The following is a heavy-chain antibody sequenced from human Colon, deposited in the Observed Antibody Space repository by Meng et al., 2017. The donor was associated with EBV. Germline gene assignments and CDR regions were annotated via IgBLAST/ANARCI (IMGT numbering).Heavy chain of an antibody. J-gene: IGHJ4*02. D-gene: IGHD6-13*01. CDR2: IYYSGST. CDR1: GCSISNGGYY. Sequence: QVQLPESGSGLVKPSQALSLTCTASGCSISNGGYYWSWIRQPPGKGLEWIWYIYYSGSTYFNPSLKSRSFMSVDTSKNQFSLSLNSVTAADTAVYYCAREENTSGWYYHWGQGTLVTVSS. V-gene: IGHV4-30-4*01. CDR3: AREENTSGWYYH.